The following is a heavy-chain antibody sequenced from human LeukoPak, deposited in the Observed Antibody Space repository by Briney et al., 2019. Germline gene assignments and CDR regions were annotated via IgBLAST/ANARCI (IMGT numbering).Heavy chain of an antibody. V-gene: IGHV1-18*01. Sequence: ASVKVSCKASGSPFDNFGLTWVRQAPGQGLEWMGWISAYNGNTHYAQKFRDRLTMTTDTSTRTAYLELRSLKSDDTAVYYCARDRLGGDLTGESLYWGQGTLVTVSS. D-gene: IGHD4-17*01. CDR1: GSPFDNFG. J-gene: IGHJ4*02. CDR3: ARDRLGGDLTGESLY. CDR2: ISAYNGNT.